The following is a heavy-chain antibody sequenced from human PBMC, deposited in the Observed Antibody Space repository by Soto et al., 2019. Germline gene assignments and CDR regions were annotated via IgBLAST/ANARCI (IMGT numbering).Heavy chain of an antibody. J-gene: IGHJ5*02. CDR3: EHSRGSNTWSPRPCDP. CDR2: IYWDDDK. CDR1: GFSLSTSGVG. V-gene: IGHV2-5*02. Sequence: QITLKESGPTLVKPTQTLTLTCTFSGFSLSTSGVGVGWIRQPPGKALEWLALIYWDDDKRYSPSLKSRLTITKDTSKNQVVLTMTNMDPVDTATYFCEHSRGSNTWSPRPCDPWGQGTLVTVSS. D-gene: IGHD6-13*01.